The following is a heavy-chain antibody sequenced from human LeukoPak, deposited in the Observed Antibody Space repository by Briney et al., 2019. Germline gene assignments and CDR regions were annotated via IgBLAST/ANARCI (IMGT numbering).Heavy chain of an antibody. CDR3: ARAPDLYSGYDNLDY. J-gene: IGHJ4*02. CDR1: GFTFSSYW. Sequence: GGSLRLSCAASGFTFSSYWMHWVRQAPGKGLVWVSRINSDGSSTSYADSVKGRFTISRDNAKNTLYLQMNSLRAEDTAVYYCARAPDLYSGYDNLDYWGQGTLVTVSS. CDR2: INSDGSST. V-gene: IGHV3-74*01. D-gene: IGHD5-12*01.